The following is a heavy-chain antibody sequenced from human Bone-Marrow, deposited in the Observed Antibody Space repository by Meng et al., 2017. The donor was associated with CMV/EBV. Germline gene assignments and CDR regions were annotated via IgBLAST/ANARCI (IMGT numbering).Heavy chain of an antibody. D-gene: IGHD6-13*01. V-gene: IGHV1-8*03. CDR3: ARGDSGNDWFDP. CDR2: MNPNSGNT. Sequence: CKASGYTFTSYDINWVRQATGQGLEWMGWMNPNSGNTGYAQKFQGRVTITRNTSISTAYMELSSLRSEDTAVYYCARGDSGNDWFDPWGQGTLVTVSS. J-gene: IGHJ5*02. CDR1: GYTFTSYD.